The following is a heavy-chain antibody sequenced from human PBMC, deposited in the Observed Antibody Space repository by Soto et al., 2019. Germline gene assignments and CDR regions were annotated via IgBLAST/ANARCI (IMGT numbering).Heavy chain of an antibody. CDR1: GGSFRGYS. J-gene: IGHJ6*02. Sequence: PSETLSLTCAVHGGSFRGYSWSWIRQPPGKGLEWIGEINHSGSTNYNPSLKSRVTISVDTSKNQFSLKLSSVTAADTAVYYCARVLYGSGSYYRTYYYYGMDVWGQGTTVTVS. V-gene: IGHV4-34*01. D-gene: IGHD3-10*01. CDR2: INHSGST. CDR3: ARVLYGSGSYYRTYYYYGMDV.